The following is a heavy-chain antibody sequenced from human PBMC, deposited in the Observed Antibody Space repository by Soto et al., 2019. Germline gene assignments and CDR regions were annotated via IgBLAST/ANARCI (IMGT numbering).Heavy chain of an antibody. CDR3: TRVNSGSYAWFAP. Sequence: EVQLVESGGGLVQPGGSLRLSCAASGFTFSYYWMHWVRQAPGTGLVWVSRINPDGSATTYTDSVKGRFTISRDNARNTLHRQMNRLSAEATAVYYCTRVNSGSYAWFAPWVQGTLVSVSS. V-gene: IGHV3-74*03. CDR1: GFTFSYYW. D-gene: IGHD1-26*01. J-gene: IGHJ5*02. CDR2: INPDGSAT.